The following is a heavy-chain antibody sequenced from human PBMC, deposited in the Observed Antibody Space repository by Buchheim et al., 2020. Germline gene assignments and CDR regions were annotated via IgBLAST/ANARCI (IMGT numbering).Heavy chain of an antibody. V-gene: IGHV3-30*18. CDR3: AKVGQLWLLFDY. J-gene: IGHJ4*02. Sequence: QVQLVESGGGVVQPGRSLRLSCAASGFTFSSYGMHWVRQAPGKGLEWVAVISYDGSNKYYADTVKGRFTISRENYKNTLYLQMNSLKAEDTAVYYCAKVGQLWLLFDYWRQGTL. CDR2: ISYDGSNK. D-gene: IGHD5-18*01. CDR1: GFTFSSYG.